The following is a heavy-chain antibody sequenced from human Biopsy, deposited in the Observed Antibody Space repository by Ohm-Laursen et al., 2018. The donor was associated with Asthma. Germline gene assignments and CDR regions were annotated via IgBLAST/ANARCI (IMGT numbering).Heavy chain of an antibody. J-gene: IGHJ4*02. CDR1: GGSISGFY. CDR3: ARDFGGWYYFDN. Sequence: GTLSLTCTVSGGSISGFYWSWIRQPPGKGLEWIGYIYYTGTTNYNPSLKSRVSISVDTSKNQFSLKLTSVTAADTAVYYCARDFGGWYYFDNWGQGSLSPSPQ. CDR2: IYYTGTT. D-gene: IGHD3-3*01. V-gene: IGHV4-59*01.